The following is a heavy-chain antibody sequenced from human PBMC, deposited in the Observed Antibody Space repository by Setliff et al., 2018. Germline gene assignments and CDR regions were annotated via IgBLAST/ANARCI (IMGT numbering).Heavy chain of an antibody. D-gene: IGHD3-22*01. V-gene: IGHV4-34*01. J-gene: IGHJ5*02. CDR2: INDRGST. Sequence: SETLSLTCAVYGGSFSGYFWSWIRQSPGRGLEWIGEINDRGSTHYNPSLKSRVTISVDTSKNQFSLKLSSATAADTAVYFCAAKYDSSSYYGLWPDPWGQGTLVTVSS. CDR1: GGSFSGYF. CDR3: AAKYDSSSYYGLWPDP.